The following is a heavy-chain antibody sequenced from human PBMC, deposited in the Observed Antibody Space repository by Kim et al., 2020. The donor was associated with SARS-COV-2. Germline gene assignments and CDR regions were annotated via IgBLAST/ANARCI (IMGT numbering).Heavy chain of an antibody. V-gene: IGHV4-39*07. CDR2: IYYSGST. Sequence: SETLSLTCTVSGGSISSSSYYWGWIRQPPGKGLEWIGSIYYSGSTYYNPSLKSRVTISVDTSKNQFSLKLSSVTAADTAVYYCARDSVDKGWFDPWGQGT. D-gene: IGHD5-12*01. J-gene: IGHJ5*02. CDR1: GGSISSSSYY. CDR3: ARDSVDKGWFDP.